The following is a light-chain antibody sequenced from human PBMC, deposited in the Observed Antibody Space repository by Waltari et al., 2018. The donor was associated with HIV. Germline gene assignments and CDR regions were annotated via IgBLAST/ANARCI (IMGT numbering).Light chain of an antibody. Sequence: QSALTQPRSVSGSPGQSVTISCTGTSRDVGAYDYVSWYQQYPGKAPKVILYGGTKRPSGMTDRCAGTKYSSTASLNISGPQAEDEDDYFCCSYAGRYTVVFGGGSKLTDL. V-gene: IGLV2-11*01. J-gene: IGLJ2*01. CDR3: CSYAGRYTVV. CDR2: GGT. CDR1: SRDVGAYDY.